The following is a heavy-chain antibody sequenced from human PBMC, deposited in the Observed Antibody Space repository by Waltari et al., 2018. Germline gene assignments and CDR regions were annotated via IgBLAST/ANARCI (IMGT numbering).Heavy chain of an antibody. J-gene: IGHJ5*02. CDR2: AYTSGST. Sequence: QVQLQESGPGLVKPSETLSLTCTVSGGSISGYYWNWIRQPAGKGLEWIGRAYTSGSTNYNPSLKSRVTMSVDTSKNQFSLKLSSVTAADTAVYFCAREIDRGPGRWFDPWGQGTLVTVSS. CDR3: AREIDRGPGRWFDP. V-gene: IGHV4-4*07. D-gene: IGHD1-26*01. CDR1: GGSISGYY.